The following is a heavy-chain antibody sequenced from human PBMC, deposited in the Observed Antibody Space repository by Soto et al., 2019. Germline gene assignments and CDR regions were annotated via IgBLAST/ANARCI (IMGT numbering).Heavy chain of an antibody. V-gene: IGHV3-23*01. CDR3: AKKVNSGSGSQYFDY. D-gene: IGHD3-10*01. Sequence: GGSLRLSCAASGFTFSSYSMSWVRQAPGKVLEWVSGFRSSGDDGTTYYADPVKGRFTISRDNSKNTLFLQMNSLRAEDTAIYYCAKKVNSGSGSQYFDYWGQGT. CDR2: FRSSGDDGTT. J-gene: IGHJ4*02. CDR1: GFTFSSYS.